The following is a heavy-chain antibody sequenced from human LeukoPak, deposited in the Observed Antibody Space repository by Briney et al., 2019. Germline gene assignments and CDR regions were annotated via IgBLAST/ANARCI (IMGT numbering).Heavy chain of an antibody. V-gene: IGHV4-59*01. Sequence: SETLSLTCTVSGDSISSNYWSWIRQPPGKGLEWIGNIYNSGSTDYNPPLKSRVTMSVDTSKNQISLMPNSVTAADTAVYYCARDKGPYWYFDLWGRGTLVTVSS. CDR2: IYNSGST. CDR1: GDSISSNY. CDR3: ARDKGPYWYFDL. J-gene: IGHJ2*01.